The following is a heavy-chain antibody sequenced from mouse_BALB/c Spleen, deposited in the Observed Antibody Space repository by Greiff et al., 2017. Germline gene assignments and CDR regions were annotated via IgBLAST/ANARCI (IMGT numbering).Heavy chain of an antibody. Sequence: EVQLQQSGPGLVKPSQSLSLTCSVTGYSITSGYYWTWIRQFPGNKLEWMGYISYDGSNNYNPSLKNRISITRDTSKNQFFLKLNSVTTEDTATYYCARDLPTTVVAPGNYWGQGTTLTVSS. CDR1: GYSITSGYY. J-gene: IGHJ2*01. CDR3: ARDLPTTVVAPGNY. CDR2: ISYDGSN. D-gene: IGHD1-1*01. V-gene: IGHV3-6*02.